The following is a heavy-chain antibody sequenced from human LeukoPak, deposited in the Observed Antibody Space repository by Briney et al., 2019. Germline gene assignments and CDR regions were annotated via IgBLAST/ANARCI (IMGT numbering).Heavy chain of an antibody. CDR2: ISAYNGNT. D-gene: IGHD2-15*01. J-gene: IGHJ4*02. V-gene: IGHV1-18*01. CDR3: ARHDGYCSGGSCYGYFDY. CDR1: GYTFTGYG. Sequence: GASVKVSCKASGYTFTGYGISWVRQAPGQGLEWMGWISAYNGNTNYAQKLQGRVTMTTDTSTSTAYMELRSLRSDDTAVYYCARHDGYCSGGSCYGYFDYWGQGTLVTVSS.